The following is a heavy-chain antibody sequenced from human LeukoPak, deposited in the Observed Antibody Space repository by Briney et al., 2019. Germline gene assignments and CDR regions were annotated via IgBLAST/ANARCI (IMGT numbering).Heavy chain of an antibody. CDR3: AKVLSEPDFDY. CDR1: GFTFSSYG. CDR2: ISYDGSNK. J-gene: IGHJ4*02. D-gene: IGHD1-26*01. Sequence: GGSLRLSCAASGFTFSSYGMHWVRQAPGKGLEWVAVISYDGSNKYYADSVKGRFTISRDNSKNTLYLQMNSLRAEDTAVYYFAKVLSEPDFDYWGQGTLVTVSS. V-gene: IGHV3-30*18.